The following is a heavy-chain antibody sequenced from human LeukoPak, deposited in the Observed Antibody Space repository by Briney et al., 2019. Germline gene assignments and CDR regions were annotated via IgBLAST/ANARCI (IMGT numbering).Heavy chain of an antibody. D-gene: IGHD5-12*01. CDR3: ARGRYEFSAAMDV. CDR2: IYSGGST. Sequence: GGSLRLSCAASGFTVSSNYMSWVRQAPGTGLEWVSVIYSGGSTNYADSVRGRFTISRDNSKNTLYLQMNSLRAEDAAVYYCARGRYEFSAAMDVWGQGTTVTVSS. V-gene: IGHV3-53*01. CDR1: GFTVSSNY. J-gene: IGHJ6*02.